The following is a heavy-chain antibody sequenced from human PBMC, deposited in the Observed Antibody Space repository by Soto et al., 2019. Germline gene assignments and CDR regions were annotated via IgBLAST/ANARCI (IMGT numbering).Heavy chain of an antibody. CDR3: ARDALVRGVHPPDD. CDR1: GFALSSFD. J-gene: IGHJ4*02. D-gene: IGHD3-10*01. CDR2: IWYDGSNE. Sequence: QVQLAESGGGVVQSGRSLRLSCAASGFALSSFDMHWVRQAPGKGLEWVAVIWYDGSNEYYADSVKGRFTISRDNSKNTLYLQMNSLRVEDTAVYYCARDALVRGVHPPDDWGQGTLVTVSS. V-gene: IGHV3-33*01.